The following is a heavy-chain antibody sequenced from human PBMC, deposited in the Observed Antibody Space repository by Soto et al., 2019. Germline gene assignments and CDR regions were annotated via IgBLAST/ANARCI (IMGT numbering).Heavy chain of an antibody. Sequence: QVQLQESGPGLVKPSQTLSLTCTVSGGSIRNSGYYWSWIRQHPGKGLEWIGYISYSGSTDYAPSLQSRVTMSVDTSKNQFSLKLSSVTAADTAVYYCARDAVTKRDFYYYGMDVWGRGTTVTVSS. CDR1: GGSIRNSGYY. D-gene: IGHD4-4*01. CDR2: ISYSGST. V-gene: IGHV4-31*03. CDR3: ARDAVTKRDFYYYGMDV. J-gene: IGHJ6*02.